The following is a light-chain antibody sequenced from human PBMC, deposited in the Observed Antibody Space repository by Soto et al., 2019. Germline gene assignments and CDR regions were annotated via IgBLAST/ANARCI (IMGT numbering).Light chain of an antibody. J-gene: IGKJ1*01. Sequence: EIVMTQSPATLSVSPGERATLSCRASQSVSINLAWYQQKPGQAPRLLIYGASIRATGIPARFSGSGSGTEFTLTISTLQSEDFAIYYCQHYNNWPPWTFGQGTKVDI. V-gene: IGKV3-15*01. CDR2: GAS. CDR3: QHYNNWPPWT. CDR1: QSVSIN.